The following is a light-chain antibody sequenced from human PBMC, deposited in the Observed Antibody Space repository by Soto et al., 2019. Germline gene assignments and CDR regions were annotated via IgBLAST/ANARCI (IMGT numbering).Light chain of an antibody. V-gene: IGKV3-20*01. CDR3: QQYDNWPT. J-gene: IGKJ1*01. CDR1: QSVSSTY. CDR2: GAS. Sequence: EIVLTQSPGTLSLSPGEGATLSCRASQSVSSTYLAWYQQKAGQAPRLLIYGASSRATGIPDRFSGSGSGTDFTLTISRLEPEDFAVYYCQQYDNWPTFGQGTKVDIK.